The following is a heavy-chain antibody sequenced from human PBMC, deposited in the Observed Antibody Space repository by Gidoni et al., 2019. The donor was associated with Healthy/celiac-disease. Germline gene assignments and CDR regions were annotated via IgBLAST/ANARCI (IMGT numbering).Heavy chain of an antibody. V-gene: IGHV3-33*01. J-gene: IGHJ4*02. CDR1: GFTFRSYG. D-gene: IGHD5-18*01. CDR3: ARGHDTAFDY. CDR2: IWYDGSNK. Sequence: QVQLVESGGGVVQPGRSLRLSCAASGFTFRSYGMHWVRQAPGKGLEWVAVIWYDGSNKYYADSVKGRFTISRDNSKNTLYLQMNSLRAEDTAVYYCARGHDTAFDYWGQGTLVTVSS.